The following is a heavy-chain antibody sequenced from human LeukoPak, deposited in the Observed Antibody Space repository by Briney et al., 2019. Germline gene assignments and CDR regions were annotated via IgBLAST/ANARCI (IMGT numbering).Heavy chain of an antibody. CDR3: TTWTDLYDY. D-gene: IGHD3/OR15-3a*01. CDR2: IRSKTDGGTI. V-gene: IGHV3-15*01. CDR1: GFTFSSYW. Sequence: PGGSLRLSCAASGFTFSSYWMSWVRQAPGMGLDWVGRIRSKTDGGTIDYAAPVKGRFVISRDDSRDTLYLQMNSLRIEDTAMYYCTTWTDLYDYWGQGIQVTVSP. J-gene: IGHJ4*02.